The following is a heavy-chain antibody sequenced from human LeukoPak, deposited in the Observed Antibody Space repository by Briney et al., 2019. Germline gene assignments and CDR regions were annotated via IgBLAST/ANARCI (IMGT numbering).Heavy chain of an antibody. Sequence: GGSLRLSCAASGFTFSSYSMNWVRQAPGKGLEWVSSISSSSSYIYYADSVKGRFTISRDNAKNSLYLQMNSLRAEDTAVYYCARVGPDILAPVFELYFDYWGQGTLVTVS. CDR2: ISSSSSYI. D-gene: IGHD3-9*01. CDR1: GFTFSSYS. CDR3: ARVGPDILAPVFELYFDY. J-gene: IGHJ4*02. V-gene: IGHV3-21*01.